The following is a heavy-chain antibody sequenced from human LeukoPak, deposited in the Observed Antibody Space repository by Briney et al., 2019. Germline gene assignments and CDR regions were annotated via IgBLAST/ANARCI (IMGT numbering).Heavy chain of an antibody. CDR2: ISYDGSNK. CDR1: GFTFSSYA. Sequence: GRSRRLSCAASGFTFSSYAMHWVRQAPGKGLEWVAVISYDGSNKYYADSVKGRFTISRDNSKNTLYLQMNSLRAEDTAVYYCARQGWNDPAFDIWGQGTMVTVSS. CDR3: ARQGWNDPAFDI. V-gene: IGHV3-30*04. J-gene: IGHJ3*02. D-gene: IGHD1-1*01.